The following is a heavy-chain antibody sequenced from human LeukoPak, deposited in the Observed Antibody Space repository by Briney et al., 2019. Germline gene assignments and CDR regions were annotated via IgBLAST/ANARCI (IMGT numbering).Heavy chain of an antibody. J-gene: IGHJ4*02. CDR3: ARRFLRRQGKYYDFWSGSHYFDY. V-gene: IGHV4-34*01. CDR1: GGSFSGYY. Sequence: SETLSLTCAVYGGSFSGYYWSWIRQPPGKGLEWIGEINHSGSTNYNPSLKSRVTISVDTSKNQFSLKLSSVTAVDTAVYYCARRFLRRQGKYYDFWSGSHYFDYWGQGTLVTVSS. D-gene: IGHD3-3*01. CDR2: INHSGST.